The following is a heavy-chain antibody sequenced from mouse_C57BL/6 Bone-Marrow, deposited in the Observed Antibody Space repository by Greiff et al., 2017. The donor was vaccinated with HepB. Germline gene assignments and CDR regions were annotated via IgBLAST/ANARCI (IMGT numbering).Heavy chain of an antibody. CDR2: INPSSGYT. J-gene: IGHJ2*01. Sequence: QVHVKQSGAELAKPGASVKLSCKASGYTFTSYWMHWVKQRPGQGLEWIGYINPSSGYTKYNQKFKDKATLTAYKSSSTAYMHLSSLTYEDSAVYYCARCNTTLVVDYWGQGTTLTVSS. V-gene: IGHV1-7*01. D-gene: IGHD1-1*01. CDR1: GYTFTSYW. CDR3: ARCNTTLVVDY.